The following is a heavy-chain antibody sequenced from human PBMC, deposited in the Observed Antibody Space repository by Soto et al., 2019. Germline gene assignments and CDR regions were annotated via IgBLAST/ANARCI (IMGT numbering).Heavy chain of an antibody. Sequence: QVQLQQWGAGLLKPSETLSLTCAVYGGSFSGYYWSWIRQPPGKGLEWIGEINHSGSTNYNPSLKSRATRSVDTSKNQFSLKLSSVTAADTAVYYCARVTGRYYYGMDVWGQGTTVTVSS. CDR3: ARVTGRYYYGMDV. J-gene: IGHJ6*02. V-gene: IGHV4-34*01. CDR2: INHSGST. CDR1: GGSFSGYY.